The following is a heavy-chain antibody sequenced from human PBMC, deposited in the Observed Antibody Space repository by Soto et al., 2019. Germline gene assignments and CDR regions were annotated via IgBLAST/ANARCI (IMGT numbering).Heavy chain of an antibody. D-gene: IGHD3-10*01. CDR3: ARVRREEVRGYYYYYMDV. V-gene: IGHV1-18*01. J-gene: IGHJ6*03. CDR1: GYTFTSYG. Sequence: ASVKVSCKASGYTFTSYGISWVRQAPGQGLEWMGWISAYNGNTNYAQKLQGRVTMTTDTSTSTAYMELRSLRSDDTAVYYCARVRREEVRGYYYYYMDVWGKGTTVTVSS. CDR2: ISAYNGNT.